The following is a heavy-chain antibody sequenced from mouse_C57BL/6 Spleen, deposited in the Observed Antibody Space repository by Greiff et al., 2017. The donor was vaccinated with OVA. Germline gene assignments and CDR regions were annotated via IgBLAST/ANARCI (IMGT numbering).Heavy chain of an antibody. D-gene: IGHD1-1*01. CDR1: GYSITSGYY. Sequence: EVKLVESGPGLVKPSQSLSLTCSVTGYSITSGYYWNWIRQFPGNKLEWMGYISYDGSNNYNPSLKNRISITRDTSKNQFFLKLNSVTTEDTATYYCARDGSSSFDYWGQGTTLTVSS. CDR3: ARDGSSSFDY. J-gene: IGHJ2*01. V-gene: IGHV3-6*01. CDR2: ISYDGSN.